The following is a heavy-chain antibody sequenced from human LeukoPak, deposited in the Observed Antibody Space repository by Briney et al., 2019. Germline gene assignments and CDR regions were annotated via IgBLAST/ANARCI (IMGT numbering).Heavy chain of an antibody. Sequence: SETLSPTCTVSGGSISSSSYYWGWIRQPPGKGLEWIGSIYYSGSTYYNPSLKSRVTIPVDTSKNQFSLKLSSVTAADTAVYYYAREGIAAAGTAFDIWGQGTMVTVSS. CDR2: IYYSGST. CDR1: GGSISSSSYY. D-gene: IGHD6-13*01. CDR3: AREGIAAAGTAFDI. V-gene: IGHV4-39*07. J-gene: IGHJ3*02.